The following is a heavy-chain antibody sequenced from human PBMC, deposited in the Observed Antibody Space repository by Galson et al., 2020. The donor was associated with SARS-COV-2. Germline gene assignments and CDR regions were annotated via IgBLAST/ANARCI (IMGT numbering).Heavy chain of an antibody. CDR3: ASARIWGEWFGYYYMDV. CDR1: GGSISSSNW. Sequence: SETLSLTCAVSGGSISSSNWWSWVRQPPGKGLEWIGEIYHSGSTNYNPSLKSRVTISVDKSKNQFSLKLSSVTAADTAVYYCASARIWGEWFGYYYMDVWGKGTTVTVSS. J-gene: IGHJ6*03. CDR2: IYHSGST. D-gene: IGHD3-3*01. V-gene: IGHV4-4*02.